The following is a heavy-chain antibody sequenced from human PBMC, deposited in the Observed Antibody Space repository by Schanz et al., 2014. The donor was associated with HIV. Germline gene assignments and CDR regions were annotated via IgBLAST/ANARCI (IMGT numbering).Heavy chain of an antibody. Sequence: VQVVESGGGVVQPGRSLRLSCAASGFTFSSYAMSWVRQAPGKGLEWVSAITGSSAHTYYADSVKGRFTISRDNSKNTLYLQMNSLRAEDTAIYYCARERVGAIDCWGQGTLVTVSS. CDR3: ARERVGAIDC. D-gene: IGHD1-26*01. V-gene: IGHV3-23*04. CDR2: ITGSSAHT. J-gene: IGHJ4*02. CDR1: GFTFSSYA.